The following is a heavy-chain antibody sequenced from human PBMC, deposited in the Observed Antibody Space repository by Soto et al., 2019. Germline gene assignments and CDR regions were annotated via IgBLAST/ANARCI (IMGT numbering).Heavy chain of an antibody. CDR3: TCGGFDY. CDR1: GFTLRSYG. J-gene: IGHJ4*02. D-gene: IGHD2-21*01. CDR2: ISGSGGGT. V-gene: IGHV3-23*01. Sequence: QPGGSLRLSCAASGFTLRSYGMSWVRQAPGKGLEWVSSISGSGGGTYYADSVKGRFTISRDSSKNTLYLQMNSLRVEDTALYYCTCGGFDYWCQGTLVTVSS.